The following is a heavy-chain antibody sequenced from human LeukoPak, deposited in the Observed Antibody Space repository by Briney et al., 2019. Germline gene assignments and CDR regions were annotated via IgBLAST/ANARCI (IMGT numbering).Heavy chain of an antibody. D-gene: IGHD6-13*01. CDR1: GYTFTSYD. CDR3: ARVRDSSSWYDY. CDR2: MNPNSGNT. V-gene: IGHV1-8*01. J-gene: IGHJ4*02. Sequence: ASVKVSCKASGYTFTSYDINWVRQATGQGLEWMGWMNPNSGNTGYAQKLQGRVTMTRNTSISTAYMELSSLRSEDTAVYYCARVRDSSSWYDYWGQGTLVTVSS.